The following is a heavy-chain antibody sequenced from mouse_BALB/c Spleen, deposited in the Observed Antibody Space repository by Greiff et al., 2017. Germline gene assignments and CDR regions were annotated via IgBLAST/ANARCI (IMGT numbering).Heavy chain of an antibody. D-gene: IGHD2-2*01. CDR1: GYAFTSYL. V-gene: IGHV1-54*03. CDR2: INPGSGGT. Sequence: VKLMESGAELVRPGTSVKVSCKASGYAFTSYLMEWVKQRPGQGLEWIGVINPGSGGTNYNEKFKGKATLTADKSSSTAYMHLSSLTSDASAVYVCARLDTTATEAMDYWGQGTSVTVSS. CDR3: ARLDTTATEAMDY. J-gene: IGHJ4*01.